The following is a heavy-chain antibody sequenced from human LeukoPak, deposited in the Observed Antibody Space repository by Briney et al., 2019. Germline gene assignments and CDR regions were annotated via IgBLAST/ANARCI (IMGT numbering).Heavy chain of an antibody. V-gene: IGHV3-48*04. Sequence: GGSLRLSCAASGFTFSNYTMNWVRQAPGKGLEWVSYISSSGSTIYYADSVKGRFTISRDNAKNSLYLQMNSLRAEDTAVYYCARVRQEGGFDYWGQGTLVTVSS. CDR3: ARVRQEGGFDY. D-gene: IGHD2-15*01. J-gene: IGHJ4*02. CDR2: ISSSGSTI. CDR1: GFTFSNYT.